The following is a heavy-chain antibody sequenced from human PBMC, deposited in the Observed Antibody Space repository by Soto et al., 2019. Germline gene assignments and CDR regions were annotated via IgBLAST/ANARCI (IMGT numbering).Heavy chain of an antibody. CDR2: IYYSGNT. CDR3: ARYTNFSPYYHGVDV. V-gene: IGHV4-30-4*01. D-gene: IGHD2-8*01. Sequence: QVQLQEWGPGLVKPSQSVSLTCTVSGVSISSGDYYWSWIRQPPGKGLEWIGYIYYSGNTNYAPSLGSRLTISIDTSRNQFSLHLMSVTAADTAIYYCARYTNFSPYYHGVDVWGQGTTVNVSS. J-gene: IGHJ6*02. CDR1: GVSISSGDYY.